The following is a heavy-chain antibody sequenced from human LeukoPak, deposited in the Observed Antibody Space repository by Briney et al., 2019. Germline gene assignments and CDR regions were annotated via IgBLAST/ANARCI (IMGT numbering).Heavy chain of an antibody. Sequence: GGSLRLSCAASGFTFNSYAMSWVRQAPGKGLEWVSAISGGGGNTYYADSVKGRFTISRDNSKNTVFLQMSSLRAEDTAIFYCAKTRDYSSSSFDFWGQGTLVTVSS. CDR3: AKTRDYSSSSFDF. CDR1: GFTFNSYA. CDR2: ISGGGGNT. D-gene: IGHD6-6*01. J-gene: IGHJ4*02. V-gene: IGHV3-23*01.